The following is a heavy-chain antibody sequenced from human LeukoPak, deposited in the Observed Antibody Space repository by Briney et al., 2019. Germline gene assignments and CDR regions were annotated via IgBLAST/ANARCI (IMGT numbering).Heavy chain of an antibody. V-gene: IGHV1-2*02. Sequence: ASVKVSCKASGYTFTGYYMHWVRRAPGQGLEWMGWINPNSGGTNYAQKFQGRVTMTRDTSISTAYMELSGLRSDDTAVYYCAREWVCSSTSCYEINWFDPWGQGTLVTVSS. CDR3: AREWVCSSTSCYEINWFDP. D-gene: IGHD2-2*01. CDR1: GYTFTGYY. J-gene: IGHJ5*02. CDR2: INPNSGGT.